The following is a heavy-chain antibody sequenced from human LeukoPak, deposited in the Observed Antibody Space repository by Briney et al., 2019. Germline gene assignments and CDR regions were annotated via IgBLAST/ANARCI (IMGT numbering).Heavy chain of an antibody. D-gene: IGHD5-24*01. Sequence: GGSLRLSCAASGYTFINYGIHWVRQAPGKGLEWVAVISYDGSDTFYADSVKGRFTISRDDAKNSLYLQMNSLRAEDTAVYYCARDLRDGYNSAFDIWGQGTMVTVSS. V-gene: IGHV3-30*03. CDR3: ARDLRDGYNSAFDI. CDR2: ISYDGSDT. J-gene: IGHJ3*02. CDR1: GYTFINYG.